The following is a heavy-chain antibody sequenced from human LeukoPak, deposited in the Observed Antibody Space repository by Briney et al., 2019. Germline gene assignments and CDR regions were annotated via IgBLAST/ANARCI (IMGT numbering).Heavy chain of an antibody. V-gene: IGHV1-2*02. CDR2: INPNSGGT. J-gene: IGHJ6*02. CDR1: GYTFTGYY. D-gene: IGHD6-19*01. CDR3: ARVHPRQWQDGMDV. Sequence: GASVKVSCKASGYTFTGYYMHWVRQAPGQGLEWMGWINPNSGGTNYAQKFQGGVTMTRDTSISTAYMELSRLRSDDTAVYYCARVHPRQWQDGMDVWGQGTTVTVSS.